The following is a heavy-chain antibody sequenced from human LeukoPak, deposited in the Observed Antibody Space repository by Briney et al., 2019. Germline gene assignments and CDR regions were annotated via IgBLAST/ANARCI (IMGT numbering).Heavy chain of an antibody. J-gene: IGHJ4*02. Sequence: SETLSLTCTVSGGSISSSSYYWGWIRQPPGKGLEWIGSIYYSGSTYYNPSLKSRVTISVDTSKNQLSLKLSSVTAADTAVYYCARAAGIAAATYFDYWGQGTLVTVSS. D-gene: IGHD6-13*01. CDR2: IYYSGST. CDR1: GGSISSSSYY. CDR3: ARAAGIAAATYFDY. V-gene: IGHV4-39*01.